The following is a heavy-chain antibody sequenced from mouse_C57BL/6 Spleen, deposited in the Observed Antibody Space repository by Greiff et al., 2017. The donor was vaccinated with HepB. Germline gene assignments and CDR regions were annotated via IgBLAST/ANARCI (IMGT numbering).Heavy chain of an antibody. Sequence: EVQRVESGGGLVQSGRSLRLSCATSGFTFSDFYMEWVRQAPGKGLEWIAASRNKANDYTTEYSASVKGRFIVSRDTSQSILYLQMNSLRAEDTAIYYCARDGYYRAMDYWGQGTSVTVSS. CDR1: GFTFSDFY. CDR3: ARDGYYRAMDY. V-gene: IGHV7-1*01. CDR2: SRNKANDYTT. D-gene: IGHD2-3*01. J-gene: IGHJ4*01.